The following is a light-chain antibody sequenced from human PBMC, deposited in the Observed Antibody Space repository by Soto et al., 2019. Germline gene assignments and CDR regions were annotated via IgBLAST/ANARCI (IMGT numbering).Light chain of an antibody. J-gene: IGKJ1*01. Sequence: DIQMTQAASTLSASVGDRVTITCRASQSISNWLAWYHQKPGKAPKLLIYDASSLESGVPSRISGSGSGTEFTLTISSLQPDDFATYYCQQYKSYSTFGQGTKVDIK. V-gene: IGKV1-5*01. CDR1: QSISNW. CDR3: QQYKSYST. CDR2: DAS.